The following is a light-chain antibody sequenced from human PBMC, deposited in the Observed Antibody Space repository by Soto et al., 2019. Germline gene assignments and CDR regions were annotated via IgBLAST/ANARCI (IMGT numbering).Light chain of an antibody. CDR1: QSVSSSY. CDR3: QEYGSSPPP. Sequence: EIALTRSPGTLSLSPGQRATLSCRASQSVSSSYLAWYQQKPGQAPRLLIYGASSRATGIPDRFSGSGSGTDFTLTISRLEPEDFAVYYCQEYGSSPPPFGQGTKVEIK. J-gene: IGKJ1*01. CDR2: GAS. V-gene: IGKV3-20*01.